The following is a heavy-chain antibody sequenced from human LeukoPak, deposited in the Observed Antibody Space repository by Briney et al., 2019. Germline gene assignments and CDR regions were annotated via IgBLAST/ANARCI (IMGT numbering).Heavy chain of an antibody. V-gene: IGHV4-31*03. J-gene: IGHJ5*02. CDR3: VRSKSSIAARGSSLWFDP. CDR1: GGSISSGGYY. D-gene: IGHD6-6*01. CDR2: IYYSGST. Sequence: SETLSLACTVSGGSISSGGYYWSWIRQHPGKGLEWIGYIYYSGSTYYNPSLKSRVTISVDTSKNQFSLKLSSVTAADTAVYYCVRSKSSIAARGSSLWFDPWGQGTLVTVSS.